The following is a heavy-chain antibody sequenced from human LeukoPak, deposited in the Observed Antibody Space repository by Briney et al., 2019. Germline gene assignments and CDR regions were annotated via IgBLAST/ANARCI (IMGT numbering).Heavy chain of an antibody. CDR3: ARDPPGGGHTVNAFDI. CDR2: TYYRSKWYN. CDR1: GDSVSSSTTT. D-gene: IGHD2-15*01. J-gene: IGHJ3*02. V-gene: IGHV6-1*01. Sequence: SQTLTLTCAISGDSVSSSTTTWNWIRQSPSRGLEWLGRTYYRSKWYNDYAVSVKSRITINPDTSKNQFSLQLNSVTPEDTAVYYCARDPPGGGHTVNAFDIWGQGDLGTVSS.